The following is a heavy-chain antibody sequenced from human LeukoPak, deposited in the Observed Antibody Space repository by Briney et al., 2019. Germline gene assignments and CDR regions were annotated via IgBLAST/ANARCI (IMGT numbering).Heavy chain of an antibody. CDR2: IIPILGTA. J-gene: IGHJ3*02. V-gene: IGHV1-69*10. D-gene: IGHD2-2*01. CDR3: ARGVLPAAMRGVGDAFDI. Sequence: SVKVSCKASGGTFGSYAITWVRQAPGQGLEWMGGIIPILGTANYAQKFQGWVTMTRDTSISTAYMELSRLRSDDKAVYYCARGVLPAAMRGVGDAFDIWAQGPMVTVSS. CDR1: GGTFGSYA.